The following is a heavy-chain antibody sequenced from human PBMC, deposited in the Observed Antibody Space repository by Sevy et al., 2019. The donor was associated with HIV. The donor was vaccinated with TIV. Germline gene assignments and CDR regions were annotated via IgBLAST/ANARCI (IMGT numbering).Heavy chain of an antibody. CDR2: IRSKADSYAT. J-gene: IGHJ4*02. CDR1: GFTFSGSV. CDR3: ATPTMTSLDYFDY. V-gene: IGHV3-73*01. Sequence: GGSLRLSCAASGFTFSGSVIYWVRQPSGKGLEWVGRIRSKADSYATAYAASVKGRFTISRDDSKNTAFLQMNVLKTKDTAVYYCATPTMTSLDYFDYWGQGTLVTVSS. D-gene: IGHD2-2*01.